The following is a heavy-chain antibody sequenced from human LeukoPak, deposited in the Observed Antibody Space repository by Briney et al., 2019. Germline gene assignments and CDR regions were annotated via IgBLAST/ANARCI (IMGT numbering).Heavy chain of an antibody. CDR3: ARVGGSYANYFDY. V-gene: IGHV1-2*02. CDR2: INPNSGGT. D-gene: IGHD2-2*01. Sequence: ASVKVSCTASGYTFTGYYMHWVRQAPGQGLEWMGWINPNSGGTNYAQKFQGRVTMTRDTSISTAYMELSRLRSDDTAVYYCARVGGSYANYFDYWGQGTLVTVSS. CDR1: GYTFTGYY. J-gene: IGHJ4*02.